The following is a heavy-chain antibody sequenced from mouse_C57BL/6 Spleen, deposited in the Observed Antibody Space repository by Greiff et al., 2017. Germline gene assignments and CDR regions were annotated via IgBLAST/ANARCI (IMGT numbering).Heavy chain of an antibody. CDR2: IYPGDGDT. V-gene: IGHV1-82*01. Sequence: VKLMESGPELVKPGASVKISCKASGYAFSSSWMNWVKQRPGKGLEWIGRIYPGDGDTNYNGKFKGKATLTADKSSSTAYMQLSSLTSEDSAVYFCARSLIATVYYAMDYWGQGTSVTVSS. J-gene: IGHJ4*01. CDR1: GYAFSSSW. D-gene: IGHD1-1*01. CDR3: ARSLIATVYYAMDY.